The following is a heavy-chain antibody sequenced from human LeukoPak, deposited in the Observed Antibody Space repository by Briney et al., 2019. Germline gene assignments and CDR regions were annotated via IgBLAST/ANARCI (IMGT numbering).Heavy chain of an antibody. CDR2: MSYSGDT. CDR1: GGSISTGSYY. Sequence: SDTLSLTCTVPGGSISTGSYYWGWIRQPPGKALEWVGSMSYSGDTNYNPSLKSRVTMSVDTSKNHFSLRLRSVTAADTAVFYCVRHRAYCDGDCYSQYFDYWGQGTLVTVSS. CDR3: VRHRAYCDGDCYSQYFDY. D-gene: IGHD2-21*02. V-gene: IGHV4-39*01. J-gene: IGHJ4*02.